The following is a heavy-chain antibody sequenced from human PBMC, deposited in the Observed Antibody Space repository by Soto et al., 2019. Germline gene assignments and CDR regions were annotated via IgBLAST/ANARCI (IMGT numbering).Heavy chain of an antibody. CDR1: GFTFSSYA. J-gene: IGHJ1*01. Sequence: PGGSLRLSCAASGFTFSSYAMHWVRQAPGKGLEWVAVISYDGSTKYYADSVKGRFTISRDNSKNTLYLQMNSLRAEDTAVYYCARDSYYDSSGYYGWGQG. D-gene: IGHD3-22*01. CDR3: ARDSYYDSSGYYG. V-gene: IGHV3-30-3*01. CDR2: ISYDGSTK.